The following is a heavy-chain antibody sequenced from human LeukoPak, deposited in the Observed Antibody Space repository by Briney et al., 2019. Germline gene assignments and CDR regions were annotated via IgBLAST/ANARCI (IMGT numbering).Heavy chain of an antibody. CDR3: AKDDCSSTTCYYNY. V-gene: IGHV3-9*01. CDR1: GFTFDDYA. D-gene: IGHD2-2*01. J-gene: IGHJ4*02. Sequence: GGSLRLSCAASGFTFDDYAMHWVRQAPGKGLEWVSGISWNSGNIGYADSVKGRFTISRDNAKNSLFLQMNSLRAEDTALYYCAKDDCSSTTCYYNYWGQGTLVTVSS. CDR2: ISWNSGNI.